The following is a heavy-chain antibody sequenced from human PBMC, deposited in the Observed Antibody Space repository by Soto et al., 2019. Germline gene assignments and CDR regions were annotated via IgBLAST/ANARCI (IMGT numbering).Heavy chain of an antibody. Sequence: SWGLLRNPWCAAWVNLINHAIRWVRHAPGKGLEWVSAISGSGSNTFYADSVKGRFTVSRDNSKITLYLQMNSLRAEDTAVYYCAKRRDSSSSADFDSWGQGTLVTVSP. V-gene: IGHV3-23*01. CDR3: AKRRDSSSSADFDS. CDR2: ISGSGSNT. D-gene: IGHD6-6*01. CDR1: WVNLINHA. J-gene: IGHJ4*02.